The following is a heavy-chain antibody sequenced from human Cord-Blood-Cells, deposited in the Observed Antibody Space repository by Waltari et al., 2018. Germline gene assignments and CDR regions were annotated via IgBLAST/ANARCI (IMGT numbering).Heavy chain of an antibody. Sequence: EVQLVESGGGLVQPGGSLRLSCAASGFTVSSNYMSWVRQAPGKGLELVSVIYSGGSTDSADDVKGRLPTARHHAKNALYLQMNSLRAGETAVYSCASSDDYYYYYMDVWGKGTTVTVSS. V-gene: IGHV3-53*04. CDR2: IYSGGST. J-gene: IGHJ6*03. CDR3: ASSDDYYYYYMDV. CDR1: GFTVSSNY.